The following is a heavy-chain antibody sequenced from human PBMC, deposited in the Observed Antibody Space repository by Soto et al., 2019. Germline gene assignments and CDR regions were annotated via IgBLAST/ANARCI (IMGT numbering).Heavy chain of an antibody. D-gene: IGHD3-9*01. CDR3: TTDPSPLTGSGY. Sequence: EVQLGESGGGLVEPGGSLRLSCAASGFTFINAWMNWVRQAPGKGLEWDGRIRGKTDGGTTDYAAPVKGRFTISRDDSKNTLYLQMNSLKTEDTAVYYCTTDPSPLTGSGYWGQGTLVTVS. CDR2: IRGKTDGGTT. V-gene: IGHV3-15*07. J-gene: IGHJ4*02. CDR1: GFTFINAW.